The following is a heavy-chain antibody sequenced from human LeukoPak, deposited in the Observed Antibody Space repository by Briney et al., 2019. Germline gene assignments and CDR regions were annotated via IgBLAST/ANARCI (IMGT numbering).Heavy chain of an antibody. CDR2: IYYSGGT. CDR3: ARGAYSSGWSN. J-gene: IGHJ4*02. Sequence: SETLSLTCTVSGGSISSYYWSWIRQPPGKGLEWIGYIYYSGGTGYNPSLKSRVTISVDTSKNHFSLKLGSVTAADTAVYYCARGAYSSGWSNWGQGTLVTVSS. CDR1: GGSISSYY. V-gene: IGHV4-59*01. D-gene: IGHD6-19*01.